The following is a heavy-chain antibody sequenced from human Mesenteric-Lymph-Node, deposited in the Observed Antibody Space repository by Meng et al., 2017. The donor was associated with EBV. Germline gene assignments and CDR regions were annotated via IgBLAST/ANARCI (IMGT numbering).Heavy chain of an antibody. CDR3: AREFFRGAYNIEYLQQ. CDR1: GNTFTSYH. Sequence: VPGVQSGAKVRSPGASVKVSGKASGNTFTSYHIHWVRQAPGQGLGWGGKSNPNGGTTNDMQKFEDRVTMTSDTSTSTIYVDLSSQTSKGTAVYYCAREFFRGAYNIEYLQQWGQGTLVTVSS. CDR2: SNPNGGTT. V-gene: IGHV1-46*01. J-gene: IGHJ1*01. D-gene: IGHD1-1*01.